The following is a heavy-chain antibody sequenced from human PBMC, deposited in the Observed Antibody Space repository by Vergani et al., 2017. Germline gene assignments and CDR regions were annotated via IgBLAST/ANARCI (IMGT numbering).Heavy chain of an antibody. CDR1: GGSISSGGYS. CDR3: AGDDVPGGGAFDI. Sequence: QLQLQESGSGLVKPSQTLSLTCAVSGGSISSGGYSWSWIRQPPGKGLEWIGYIYHSGSTYYNPSLKSRVTISVDRSKNQFSLKLSSVTAADTAVYYCAGDDVPGGGAFDIWGQGTMVTVSS. CDR2: IYHSGST. D-gene: IGHD1-14*01. J-gene: IGHJ3*02. V-gene: IGHV4-30-2*01.